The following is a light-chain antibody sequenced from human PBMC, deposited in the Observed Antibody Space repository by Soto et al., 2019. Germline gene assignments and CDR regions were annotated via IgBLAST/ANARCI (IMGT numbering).Light chain of an antibody. CDR1: QSVSSY. CDR3: QQRSNWPPA. CDR2: DAS. J-gene: IGKJ2*01. Sequence: EIVLTQSPATLSLSPGERATLSCRASQSVSSYLAWYQQKPGQAPRLLIYDASNRATGIPARFSGSGSGTVFTLTISSLEPEDFAVYYCQQRSNWPPAFAQGTKLEIK. V-gene: IGKV3-11*01.